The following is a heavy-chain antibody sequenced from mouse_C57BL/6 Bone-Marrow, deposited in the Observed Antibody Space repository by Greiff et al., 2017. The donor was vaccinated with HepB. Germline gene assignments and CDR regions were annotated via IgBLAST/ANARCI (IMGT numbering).Heavy chain of an antibody. Sequence: QVQLQQPGAELVMPGASVKLSCKASGYTFTSYWMHWVKQRPGQGLEWIGEIDPSDSYTNYNQKFKGKSTLTVDKSSSTAYMQLSSLTSEDSAVYYCAGCPYYYCSRSYYFDYWGQGTTLTVSA. CDR3: AGCPYYYCSRSYYFDY. V-gene: IGHV1-69*01. J-gene: IGHJ2*01. D-gene: IGHD1-1*01. CDR2: IDPSDSYT. CDR1: GYTFTSYW.